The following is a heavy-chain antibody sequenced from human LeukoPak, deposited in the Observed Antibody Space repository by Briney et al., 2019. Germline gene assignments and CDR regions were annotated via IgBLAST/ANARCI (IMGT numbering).Heavy chain of an antibody. CDR3: ARERGSGRPDY. D-gene: IGHD3-10*01. CDR2: IYYSGST. V-gene: IGHV4-59*01. J-gene: IGHJ4*02. Sequence: PSETLSLTCTVSGGSISSYYWSWIRQPPGKGLEWIGYIYYSGSTNYSPSLKSRVTISVDTSKNQSSLKLSSVTAADTAVYYCARERGSGRPDYWGQGTLVTVSS. CDR1: GGSISSYY.